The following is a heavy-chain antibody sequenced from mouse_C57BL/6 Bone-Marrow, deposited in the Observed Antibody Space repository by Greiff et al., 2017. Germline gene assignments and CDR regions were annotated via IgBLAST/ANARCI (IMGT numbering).Heavy chain of an antibody. V-gene: IGHV5-17*01. J-gene: IGHJ3*01. CDR3: ARGPWLAY. CDR2: ISRGSSTI. Sequence: EVKLVESGGGLVKPGGSLKLSCAASGFTFSDYGMHWVRQAPEKGLEWVAYISRGSSTIYYADTVKGRFTISRDNAKNTLFLQMTSLRSEDTAMYYCARGPWLAYWGQGTLVTVSA. CDR1: GFTFSDYG.